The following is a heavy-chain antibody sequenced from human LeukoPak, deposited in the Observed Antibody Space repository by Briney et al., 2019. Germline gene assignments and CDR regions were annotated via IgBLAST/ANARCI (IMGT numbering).Heavy chain of an antibody. Sequence: ASVKVSCKASGYTFTAYEMHWVRQAPGQGLEYVGWINPKNGGTNSAQNFQGRVTMTWDTSVSTVYMELSRLRSDDTAVYYCAREEDCGTARCSNDLWGQGTLVTVSS. CDR2: INPKNGGT. D-gene: IGHD1-1*01. V-gene: IGHV1-2*02. CDR1: GYTFTAYE. CDR3: AREEDCGTARCSNDL. J-gene: IGHJ4*02.